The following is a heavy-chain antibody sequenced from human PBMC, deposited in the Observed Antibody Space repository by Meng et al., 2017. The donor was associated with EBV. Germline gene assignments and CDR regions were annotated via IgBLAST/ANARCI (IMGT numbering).Heavy chain of an antibody. D-gene: IGHD1-26*01. V-gene: IGHV3-73*02. CDR3: TRLDGSYIYY. Sequence: VQLVAPGGGLVQPGGSLKLSCAASGFTFSGSAMHWVRQASEKGLEWVGRIRSKANSYATAYAASVKGRFTISRDDSKNTAYLQMNSLKTEDTAVYYCTRLDGSYIYYWGQGTLVTVSS. CDR2: IRSKANSYAT. CDR1: GFTFSGSA. J-gene: IGHJ4*02.